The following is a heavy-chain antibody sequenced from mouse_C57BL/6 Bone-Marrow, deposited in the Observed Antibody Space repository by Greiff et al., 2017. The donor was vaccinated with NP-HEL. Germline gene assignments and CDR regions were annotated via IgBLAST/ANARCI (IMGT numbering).Heavy chain of an antibody. CDR2: IYPGNSDT. CDR3: TRLEVFDYYGRTLYYYAMDY. D-gene: IGHD1-1*01. V-gene: IGHV1-5*01. CDR1: GYTFTSYW. J-gene: IGHJ4*01. Sequence: EVQLQQSGTVLARPGASVKMSCKTSGYTFTSYWMHWVKQRPGQGLEWIGAIYPGNSDTSYNQKFKGKAKLTAVTSASTAYMELSSLTNEDSAVYYCTRLEVFDYYGRTLYYYAMDYWGQGTSVTVSS.